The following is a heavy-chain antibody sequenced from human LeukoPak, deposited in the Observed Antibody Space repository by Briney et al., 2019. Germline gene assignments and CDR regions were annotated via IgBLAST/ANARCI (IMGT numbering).Heavy chain of an antibody. J-gene: IGHJ3*02. V-gene: IGHV4-4*07. CDR2: IYTSGST. CDR3: ARALGVVVAGMSAFDI. Sequence: PSETLSLTCTVSGVSISSDYWSWLRQRAGKGLEGIGHIYTSGSTNYNPSLKSRVPMSVDTSQNQFSLKLGSVTAAAAAVYYCARALGVVVAGMSAFDIWGGGGMLTVSS. CDR1: GVSISSDY. D-gene: IGHD6-19*01.